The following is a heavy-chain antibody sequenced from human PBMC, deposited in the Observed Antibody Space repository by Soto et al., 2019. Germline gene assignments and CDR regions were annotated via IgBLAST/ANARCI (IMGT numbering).Heavy chain of an antibody. CDR1: GFTFSSNW. J-gene: IGHJ3*02. CDR3: ARNYDSTAGGAFDI. CDR2: IYSGGST. D-gene: IGHD3-22*01. V-gene: IGHV3-53*01. Sequence: GGSLRLSCVGSGFTFSSNWMTWVRQAPGKGLEWVSVIYSGGSTYYADSVKGRFTISRDNSKNTLYLQMNSLRAEDTAVYYCARNYDSTAGGAFDIWGQGTMVTVSS.